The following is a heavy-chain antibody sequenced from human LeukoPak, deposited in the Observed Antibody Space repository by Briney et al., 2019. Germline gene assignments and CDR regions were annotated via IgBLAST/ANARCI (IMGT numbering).Heavy chain of an antibody. CDR3: VRDTAVAAKFGNLHFDL. Sequence: QPGGSLRLSCAASGFTFSRYDMHWVRQDTGRGLEWVSAIGTAGDTYYPGSVKGRFTISRENAKNSLYLQMNSLRAEDTAVYYCVRDTAVAAKFGNLHFDLWGRGTLVTVSS. V-gene: IGHV3-13*01. CDR1: GFTFSRYD. D-gene: IGHD2-21*02. J-gene: IGHJ2*01. CDR2: IGTAGDT.